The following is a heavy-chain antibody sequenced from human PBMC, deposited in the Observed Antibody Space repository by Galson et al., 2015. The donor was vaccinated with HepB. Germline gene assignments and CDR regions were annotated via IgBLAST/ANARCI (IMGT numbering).Heavy chain of an antibody. CDR2: ISYDGSNK. D-gene: IGHD6-13*01. J-gene: IGHJ4*02. CDR3: AKDGGYSSSWFDY. V-gene: IGHV3-30*18. CDR1: GFTFSSYG. Sequence: SLRLSCAASGFTFSSYGMQWVRQAPGKGLEWVAVISYDGSNKYYADSVKGRFTISRDNSKNTLYLQMNRLRAEDTAVYYCAKDGGYSSSWFDYWGQGTLVTVSS.